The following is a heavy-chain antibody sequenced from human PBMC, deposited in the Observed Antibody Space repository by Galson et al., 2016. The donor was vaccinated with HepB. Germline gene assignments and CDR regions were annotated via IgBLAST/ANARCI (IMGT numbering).Heavy chain of an antibody. CDR1: GYSFTSNK. V-gene: IGHV1-46*04. Sequence: SVKVSCKASGYSFTSNKLRWVRQAPGKGLEWMATINPSDGGTDYAQNLQGRVTVTRDTSTTTMALELDSLTSDDTAVYYCARARSSPSAYSAMDVWGQGTTVTVSS. D-gene: IGHD6-6*01. CDR2: INPSDGGT. CDR3: ARARSSPSAYSAMDV. J-gene: IGHJ6*02.